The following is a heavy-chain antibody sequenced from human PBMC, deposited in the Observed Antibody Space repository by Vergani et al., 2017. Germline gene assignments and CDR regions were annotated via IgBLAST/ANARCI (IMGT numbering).Heavy chain of an antibody. CDR1: GFTFSGHA. CDR3: AKELIVPGAVPIVTPFDH. D-gene: IGHD6-13*01. J-gene: IGHJ4*02. V-gene: IGHV3-23*01. Sequence: EVQLLESGGGVVQPGGSLRLSCAASGFTFSGHAMSWVRQAPGKGLEWGSGITSSGRTTNYADAVNGRFTISRDNSKDTLYLRMNNVRADDTAVYYCAKELIVPGAVPIVTPFDHWGQGTLVTVSS. CDR2: ITSSGRTT.